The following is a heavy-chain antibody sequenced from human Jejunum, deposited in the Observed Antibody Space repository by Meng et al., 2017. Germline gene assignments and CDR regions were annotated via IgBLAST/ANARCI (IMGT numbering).Heavy chain of an antibody. V-gene: IGHV4-39*02. CDR1: GDSISSITYY. J-gene: IGHJ4*02. CDR2: IHETGDS. D-gene: IGHD6-19*01. CDR3: AREGASVWSNCDY. Sequence: GSLRLSCTVSGDSISSITYYWAWIRQSPGKGLEWIASIHETGDSYYSPSLKSRVTISRDNSRNTLYLEMNGLRIEDTAMYYCAREGASVWSNCDYWGQGTLVTVSS.